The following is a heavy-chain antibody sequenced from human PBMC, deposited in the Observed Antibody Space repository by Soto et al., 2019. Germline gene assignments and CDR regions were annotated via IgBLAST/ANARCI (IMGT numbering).Heavy chain of an antibody. Sequence: SPTLSLTCVISGDSVSSSSVTWNWIRQSPSRGLEWLGRTYYRSKWYNDYAESVKSRITINPDTSKNQFSLHLNSVTPEDAAVYYCVRLIGNSWLDFWGQGTLVTVSS. CDR2: TYYRSKWYN. D-gene: IGHD1-26*01. V-gene: IGHV6-1*01. CDR3: VRLIGNSWLDF. J-gene: IGHJ5*01. CDR1: GDSVSSSSVT.